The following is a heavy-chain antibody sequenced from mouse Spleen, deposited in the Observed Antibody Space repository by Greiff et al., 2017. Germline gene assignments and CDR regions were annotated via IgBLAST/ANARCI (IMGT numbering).Heavy chain of an antibody. Sequence: LVESGAELARPGASVKMSCKASGYTFTSYTMHWVKQRPGQGLEWIGYINPSSGYTNYNQKFKDKATLTADKSSSTAYMQLSSLTSEDSAVYYCARAHYGYPFDYWGQGTTLTVSS. CDR2: INPSSGYT. CDR3: ARAHYGYPFDY. D-gene: IGHD2-14*01. CDR1: GYTFTSYT. J-gene: IGHJ2*01. V-gene: IGHV1-4*01.